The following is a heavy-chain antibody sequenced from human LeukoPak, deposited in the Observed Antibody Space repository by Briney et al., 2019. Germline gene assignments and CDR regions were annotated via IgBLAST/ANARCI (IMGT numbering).Heavy chain of an antibody. D-gene: IGHD3-3*01. CDR2: INPSGGST. CDR3: ARERLTYYDFWSGSANWFDP. CDR1: GYTFTSYY. Sequence: ASVKVSCKASGYTFTSYYMHWVRQAPGQGLEWMGIINPSGGSTSYAQKFQGRVTMTRDTSTSTVYMELSSLRSEDTAVYYCARERLTYYDFWSGSANWFDPWGQGTLVTVSS. J-gene: IGHJ5*02. V-gene: IGHV1-46*01.